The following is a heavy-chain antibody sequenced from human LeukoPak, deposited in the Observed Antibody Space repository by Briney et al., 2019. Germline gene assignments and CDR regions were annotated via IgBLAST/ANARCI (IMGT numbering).Heavy chain of an antibody. CDR1: GGSFSGHY. CDR2: INHSGST. Sequence: PSETLSLTCAVNGGSFSGHYWTWIRQSPGKGLEWIGEINHSGSTNYNPSLKSRVTISVDTSKNQFSLKLSSVTAADTAVYYCARGPPAYYYGSGSYYDYWGQGTLVTVSS. CDR3: ARGPPAYYYGSGSYYDY. D-gene: IGHD3-10*01. J-gene: IGHJ4*02. V-gene: IGHV4-34*01.